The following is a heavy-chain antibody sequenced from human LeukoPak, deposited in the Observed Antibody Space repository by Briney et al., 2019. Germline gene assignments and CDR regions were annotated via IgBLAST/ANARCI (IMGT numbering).Heavy chain of an antibody. CDR1: GYSFTGYY. J-gene: IGHJ4*02. CDR2: INPNSGGT. D-gene: IGHD5-12*01. V-gene: IGHV1-2*02. Sequence: ASVKVSCKASGYSFTGYYMHWVRQAPGQGLEWMGWINPNSGGTNYAQKFQGRVTMTRDTSISTAYMELSRLRSDDTAVYYCARRGYSGYDVDFDYWGQGTLVTVSS. CDR3: ARRGYSGYDVDFDY.